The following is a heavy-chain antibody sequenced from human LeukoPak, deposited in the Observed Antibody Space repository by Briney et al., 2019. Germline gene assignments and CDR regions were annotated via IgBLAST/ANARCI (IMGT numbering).Heavy chain of an antibody. Sequence: GECLRLSCSAHGLTFSDFFIGWIRQAPGRGLGWDSYVSGGGDSLQYADNVKGGFTISRDNAKNSLYLQMNSLRADDTAVYYCARRYNWNDAEKFYPWGQGTLVTVSS. V-gene: IGHV3-11*01. J-gene: IGHJ5*02. D-gene: IGHD1-1*01. CDR3: ARRYNWNDAEKFYP. CDR1: GLTFSDFF. CDR2: VSGGGDSL.